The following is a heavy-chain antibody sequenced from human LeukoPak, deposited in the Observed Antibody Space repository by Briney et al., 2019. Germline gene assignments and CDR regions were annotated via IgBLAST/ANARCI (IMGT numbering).Heavy chain of an antibody. CDR1: GFNFSSFW. Sequence: PGGSLTLSCAVSGFNFSSFWINWVRQVAGKGLEWVANINHDGSNKYYVDSVKGRFTISRDNAKNSLYLEVHSLRAEDTAIYYGARNTYYDFWSRHYGLDFWGQGTLVTVSS. J-gene: IGHJ4*02. D-gene: IGHD3-3*01. V-gene: IGHV3-7*01. CDR3: ARNTYYDFWSRHYGLDF. CDR2: INHDGSNK.